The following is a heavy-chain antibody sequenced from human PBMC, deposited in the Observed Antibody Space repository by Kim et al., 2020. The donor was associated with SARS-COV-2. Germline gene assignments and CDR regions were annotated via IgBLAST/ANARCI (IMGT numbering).Heavy chain of an antibody. D-gene: IGHD3-22*01. V-gene: IGHV3-30*01. J-gene: IGHJ4*02. Sequence: SYPDSGKGRFIISRDNTKSTLYVQMNSMRPEDTAGYYCLAESGSRSLDHWGQGTLVTVSS. CDR3: LAESGSRSLDH.